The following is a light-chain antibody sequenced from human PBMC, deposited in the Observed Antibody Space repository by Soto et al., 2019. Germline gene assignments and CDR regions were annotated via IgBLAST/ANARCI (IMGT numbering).Light chain of an antibody. V-gene: IGLV2-14*01. J-gene: IGLJ2*01. Sequence: QSALTQPASVSGSPGQSITISCTGTSSDVGGYNYVSWYQQHPGKAPNRMIYDVSNRPSGVSNRFSGSKSGNTASLTISGLQAEDEADYYCSSYTSSSTLEVVFGGGTQLTVL. CDR3: SSYTSSSTLEVV. CDR2: DVS. CDR1: SSDVGGYNY.